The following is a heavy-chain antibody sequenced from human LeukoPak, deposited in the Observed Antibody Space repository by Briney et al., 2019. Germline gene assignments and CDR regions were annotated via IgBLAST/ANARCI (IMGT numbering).Heavy chain of an antibody. J-gene: IGHJ4*02. Sequence: GGSLRLSCAASGFTFSDYRMYWVRQPPGKGLVWASYINTDGRTTKYADSVRGRFTISRDNAKNTLYLQMNSLRAEDTAVYYCAAAPLYWGQGTLVIVSS. D-gene: IGHD6-13*01. CDR3: AAAPLY. CDR1: GFTFSDYR. CDR2: INTDGRTT. V-gene: IGHV3-74*03.